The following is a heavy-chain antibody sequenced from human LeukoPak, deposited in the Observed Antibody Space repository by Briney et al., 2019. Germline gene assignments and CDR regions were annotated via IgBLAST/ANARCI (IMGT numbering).Heavy chain of an antibody. J-gene: IGHJ4*02. CDR3: ARVLTFPGIASDY. D-gene: IGHD6-13*01. CDR1: GFTFSSYW. CDR2: ISSDGSST. V-gene: IGHV3-74*01. Sequence: GGSLRLSCAPSGFTFSSYWMHWVRQGPGKGLVWVSRISSDGSSTSYADSVKGRFTMSRDNAKNTLYLQMNSLRAEDTAVYYCARVLTFPGIASDYWGQGTLVTVSS.